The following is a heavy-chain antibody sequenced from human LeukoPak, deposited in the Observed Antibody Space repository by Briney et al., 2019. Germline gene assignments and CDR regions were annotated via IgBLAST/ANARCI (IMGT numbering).Heavy chain of an antibody. CDR2: INPNSGGT. Sequence: ASVKVSCKASGYTFIGYYMHWVRQAPGQGLEWMGWINPNSGGTNYAQKFQGRVTMTRDTSISTAYMELSRLRSDDTAVYSCATSSRGGNSFDMWGQGTMVTVSS. CDR1: GYTFIGYY. D-gene: IGHD6-19*01. CDR3: ATSSRGGNSFDM. V-gene: IGHV1-2*02. J-gene: IGHJ3*02.